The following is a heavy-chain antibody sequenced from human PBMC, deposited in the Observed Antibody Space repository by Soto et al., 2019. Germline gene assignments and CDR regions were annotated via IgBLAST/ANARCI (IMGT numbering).Heavy chain of an antibody. CDR1: GFTFSSYA. D-gene: IGHD1-1*01. CDR3: ARDYSLRPIETGTTGFDY. CDR2: ISYDGSNK. J-gene: IGHJ4*02. Sequence: GGSLRLSCAASGFTFSSYAMHWVRQAPGKGLEWVAVISYDGSNKYYADSVKGRFTISRDNSKNTLYLQMNSLRAEDTAVYYCARDYSLRPIETGTTGFDYWGQGT. V-gene: IGHV3-30-3*01.